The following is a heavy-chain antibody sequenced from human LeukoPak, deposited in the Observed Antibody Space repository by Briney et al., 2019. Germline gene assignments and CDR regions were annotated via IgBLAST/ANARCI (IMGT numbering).Heavy chain of an antibody. CDR1: GGTFSSYA. Sequence: GASVKVSCKASGGTFSSYAVSWVRQAPGQGLEWMGGIIPIFGTANYAQKFQGRVTITTDESTSTACMELSSLRSEDTAVYYCASSDSSLRGVTSSLGYYYYYMDVWGKGTTVTVSS. CDR2: IIPIFGTA. D-gene: IGHD3-10*01. CDR3: ASSDSSLRGVTSSLGYYYYYMDV. J-gene: IGHJ6*03. V-gene: IGHV1-69*05.